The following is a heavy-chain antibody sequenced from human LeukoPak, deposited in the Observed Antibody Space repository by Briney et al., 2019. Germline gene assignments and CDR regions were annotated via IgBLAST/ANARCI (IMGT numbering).Heavy chain of an antibody. CDR2: IIPIFGTA. D-gene: IGHD3-22*01. V-gene: IGHV1-69*13. Sequence: SVKVSCKASGGTFSSYAISWVRQAPGQELEWMGGIIPIFGTANYAQKFQGRVTITAHESTSTAYMEVSSLRAEDTAVYYCARGGDYYDSSGYYWFDPWGQGTLVTVSS. J-gene: IGHJ5*02. CDR3: ARGGDYYDSSGYYWFDP. CDR1: GGTFSSYA.